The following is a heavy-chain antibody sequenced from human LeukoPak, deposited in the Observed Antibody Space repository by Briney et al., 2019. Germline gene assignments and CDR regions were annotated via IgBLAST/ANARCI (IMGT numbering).Heavy chain of an antibody. J-gene: IGHJ4*02. CDR2: IKQDGSEK. V-gene: IGHV3-7*01. D-gene: IGHD2-2*01. CDR1: GFTFSSYW. CDR3: ARVNRGAYCSSTSCRYFDY. Sequence: GGPLRLSCAASGFTFSSYWMSWVRQAPGKGLEWVANIKQDGSEKYYVDSVKGRFTISRDNAKNSLYLQMNSLRAEDTAVYYCARVNRGAYCSSTSCRYFDYWGQGTLVTVSS.